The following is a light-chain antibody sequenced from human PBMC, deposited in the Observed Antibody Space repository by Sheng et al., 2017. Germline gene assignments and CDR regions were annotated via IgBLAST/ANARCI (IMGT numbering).Light chain of an antibody. V-gene: IGKV1-33*01. CDR2: DAS. CDR3: QQYDDPMLT. CDR1: QGISSY. Sequence: IQLTQSPSSLSASVGDRVTITCRASQGISSYLAWYQQKPGKAPKLLIYDASTLQAGVPSRFGGSGSGTDFTFTISSLQPEDIATYYCQQYDDPMLTFGGGTKVEIK. J-gene: IGKJ4*01.